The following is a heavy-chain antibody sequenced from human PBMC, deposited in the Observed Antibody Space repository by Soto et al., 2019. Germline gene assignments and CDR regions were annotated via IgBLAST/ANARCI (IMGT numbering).Heavy chain of an antibody. D-gene: IGHD1-20*01. CDR2: ISPGADDS. CDR3: VRRAITATTKWGAFDV. V-gene: IGHV3-23*01. Sequence: EVQLLESGGGLVQPGGSLRLSCAASGFTFSSFVMNWVRQAPGKGLEWVSTISPGADDSHYTDSVKGRFTISRDNSRRTLHLQMDSLRVEDAAVYFCVRRAITATTKWGAFDVWGQGTAVTVSS. J-gene: IGHJ3*01. CDR1: GFTFSSFV.